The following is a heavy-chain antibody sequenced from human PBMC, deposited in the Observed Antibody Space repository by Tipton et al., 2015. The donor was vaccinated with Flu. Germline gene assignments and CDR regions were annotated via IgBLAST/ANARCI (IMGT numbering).Heavy chain of an antibody. CDR3: ASGNSYDSSGYFAF. V-gene: IGHV4-4*07. J-gene: IGHJ4*02. CDR1: GGSISRYY. Sequence: TLSLTCTVSGGSISRYYWSWIRQSVGKGPEWIGRTHTNGNTNYNSSFGSRLTMSVDTSKSQFSMTLTSVTVADTAVYYCASGNSYDSSGYFAFWGQGILVTVSS. D-gene: IGHD3-22*01. CDR2: THTNGNT.